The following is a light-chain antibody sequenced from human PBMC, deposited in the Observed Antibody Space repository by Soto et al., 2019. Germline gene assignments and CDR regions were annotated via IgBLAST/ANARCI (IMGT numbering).Light chain of an antibody. V-gene: IGKV3-15*01. CDR1: QSVSSN. Sequence: EIVLTQSPATLSLSPGERATLSCRASQSVSSNLAWYLQKVGQAPRLLIYGASTRAPGISARFSGSGSGTEFTLTISSLQSEDFAVYYCHQYHYWWTFGQGTKVDIK. J-gene: IGKJ1*01. CDR2: GAS. CDR3: HQYHYWWT.